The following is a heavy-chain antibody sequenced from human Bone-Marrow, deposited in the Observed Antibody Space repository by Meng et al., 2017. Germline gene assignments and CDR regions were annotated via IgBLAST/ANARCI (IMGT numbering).Heavy chain of an antibody. J-gene: IGHJ4*02. V-gene: IGHV3-15*01. CDR2: IKRNSDGGTI. CDR1: GGIFRNFW. Sequence: EFGGGLVRPGGSVGVSCEVSGGIFRNFWMTWVRQAPGKGLEWVGRIKRNSDGGTIDYAAPVKGRFTISRDDSKNTLYLQMDSLITEDTAVYFCATGAAAADHWGQGTLVTVSS. D-gene: IGHD6-13*01. CDR3: ATGAAAADH.